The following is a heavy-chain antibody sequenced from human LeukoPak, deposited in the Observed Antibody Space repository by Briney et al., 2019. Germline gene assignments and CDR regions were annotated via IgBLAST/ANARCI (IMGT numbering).Heavy chain of an antibody. Sequence: SETLSLTCTVSGGSISSGDYYWSWIRQPPGKGLEWIGYIYYSGSTYYNPSLKSRVTISVDTSKNQFSLKLSSVTAAGTAVYYCAREGDGSGTYFQEGFYFDYWGQGTLVTVSS. D-gene: IGHD1-26*01. J-gene: IGHJ4*02. CDR1: GGSISSGDYY. V-gene: IGHV4-30-4*08. CDR2: IYYSGST. CDR3: AREGDGSGTYFQEGFYFDY.